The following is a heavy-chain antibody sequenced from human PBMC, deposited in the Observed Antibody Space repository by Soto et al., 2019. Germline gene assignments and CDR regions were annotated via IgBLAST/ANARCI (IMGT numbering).Heavy chain of an antibody. J-gene: IGHJ4*02. CDR1: AFTLSSYW. Sequence: GWSLRVSCAASAFTLSSYWMSFVRQAPGKGLEWVSSISKSDYTYYSDSVKGRFTISRDNAKNSVSLQMNTLRVEDTAVYYCAREDSIIITAVSDFWGPGSLVTFYS. D-gene: IGHD3-22*01. CDR2: ISKSDYT. CDR3: AREDSIIITAVSDF. V-gene: IGHV3-21*01.